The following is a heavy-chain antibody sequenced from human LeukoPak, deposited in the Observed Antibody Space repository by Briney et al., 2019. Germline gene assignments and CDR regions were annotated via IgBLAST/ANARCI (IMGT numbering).Heavy chain of an antibody. CDR3: ARGRLPKDQYDYVWGCYRPFDP. CDR1: GFTFSDYY. Sequence: PGGSLRLSCAASGFTFSDYYMSWIRQPPGKGLEWIGEINHSGSTNYNPSLKSRVTISVDTSKNQFSLKLSSVTAADTVVYYCARGRLPKDQYDYVWGCYRPFDPWGQGTLVTVSS. CDR2: INHSGST. D-gene: IGHD3-16*02. V-gene: IGHV4-34*01. J-gene: IGHJ5*02.